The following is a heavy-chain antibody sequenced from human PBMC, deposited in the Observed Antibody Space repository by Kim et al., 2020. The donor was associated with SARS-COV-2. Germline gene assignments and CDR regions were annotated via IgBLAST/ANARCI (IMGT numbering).Heavy chain of an antibody. Sequence: KFQGRVTMTEDTSTDTAYMELSSLRSEDTAVYYCATPQQQLVPYWYFDLWGRGTLVTVSS. J-gene: IGHJ2*01. D-gene: IGHD6-13*01. V-gene: IGHV1-24*01. CDR3: ATPQQQLVPYWYFDL.